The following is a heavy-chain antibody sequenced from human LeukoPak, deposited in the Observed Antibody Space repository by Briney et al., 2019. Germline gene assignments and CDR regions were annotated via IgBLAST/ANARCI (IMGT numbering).Heavy chain of an antibody. CDR2: IWYDGSKK. D-gene: IGHD3-9*01. J-gene: IGHJ4*02. CDR1: GFTFSTYG. V-gene: IGHV3-33*01. Sequence: RGSLRLSCAASGFTFSTYGVHWFRQPPGKGLEWVAVIWYDGSKKYYADSVKGRFTISRDNSKNTLYLQINSLRDEDTAVYYCARDLQYFEILTGYSALDYWGQGTLVTVSS. CDR3: ARDLQYFEILTGYSALDY.